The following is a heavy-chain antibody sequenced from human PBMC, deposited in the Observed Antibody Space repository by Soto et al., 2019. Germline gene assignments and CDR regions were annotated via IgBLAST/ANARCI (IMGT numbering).Heavy chain of an antibody. V-gene: IGHV4-39*01. J-gene: IGHJ4*02. CDR3: ARHAIGVVVPAAIRN. D-gene: IGHD2-15*01. Sequence: SEPLSLTCAVSGGSISSNDYYWAWIRQPPGKGLEWIGDFYSGTSNYNPSLTGRVTISVDTSKNQFSLKLTSVTAADTAVYYCARHAIGVVVPAAIRNWGQGSLVTVSS. CDR1: GGSISSNDYY. CDR2: FYSGTS.